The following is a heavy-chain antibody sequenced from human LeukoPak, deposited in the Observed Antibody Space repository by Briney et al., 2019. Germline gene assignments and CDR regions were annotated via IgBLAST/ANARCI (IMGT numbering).Heavy chain of an antibody. D-gene: IGHD6-13*01. J-gene: IGHJ4*02. CDR2: ISIGDNST. CDR3: AKPMTPYSSSLYYFDY. Sequence: GGSLRLSCAASGFTFSSYSMNWVRQAPGKGLEWVSSISIGDNSTYYADSVKGRFTISRDNSENTLYLQMNSLRAGDTAVYYCAKPMTPYSSSLYYFDYWGQGTLVTVSS. CDR1: GFTFSSYS. V-gene: IGHV3-23*01.